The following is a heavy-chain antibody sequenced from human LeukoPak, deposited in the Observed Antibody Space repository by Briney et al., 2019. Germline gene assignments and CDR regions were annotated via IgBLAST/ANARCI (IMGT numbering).Heavy chain of an antibody. Sequence: ASVKVSCKASGGTFSSYAISWVRQAPGQGLEWMGRINPNSGGTNYAQKFQGRVTMTRDTSISTAYMELSRLRSDDTAVYYYARDRKAVEMATIIGYWGQGTLVTVSS. V-gene: IGHV1-2*06. CDR2: INPNSGGT. J-gene: IGHJ4*02. D-gene: IGHD5-24*01. CDR3: ARDRKAVEMATIIGY. CDR1: GGTFSSYA.